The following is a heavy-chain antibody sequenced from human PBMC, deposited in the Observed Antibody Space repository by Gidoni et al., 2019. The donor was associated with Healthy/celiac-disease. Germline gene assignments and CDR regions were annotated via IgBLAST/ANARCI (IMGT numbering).Heavy chain of an antibody. V-gene: IGHV4-34*01. J-gene: IGHJ3*02. D-gene: IGHD5-12*01. CDR2: INHSGST. Sequence: QVQLQQWGAGLLKTSETLSRTCAVYGGSFSGYYWSWIRQPPGKGLEWIGEINHSGSTNYNPSLKSRVTISVDTSKNQFSLKLSSVPAADTAVYYCARGSIDGYTPGAFDIWGRGTMVTVSS. CDR3: ARGSIDGYTPGAFDI. CDR1: GGSFSGYY.